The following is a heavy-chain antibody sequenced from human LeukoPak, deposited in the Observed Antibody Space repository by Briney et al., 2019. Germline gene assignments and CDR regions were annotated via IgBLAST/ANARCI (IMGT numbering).Heavy chain of an antibody. CDR1: GGSFSVSY. Sequence: SETLSLTCAVYGGSFSVSYWTWIRQPPGKGLDWIGEINHSGSTNHNPSLKSRVTISLATSKNQFSLRLSSVTAADTAVYYCARVMTTVTTFKTYSYGMDVWGQGTTVTVSS. J-gene: IGHJ6*02. CDR3: ARVMTTVTTFKTYSYGMDV. V-gene: IGHV4-34*01. CDR2: INHSGST. D-gene: IGHD4-17*01.